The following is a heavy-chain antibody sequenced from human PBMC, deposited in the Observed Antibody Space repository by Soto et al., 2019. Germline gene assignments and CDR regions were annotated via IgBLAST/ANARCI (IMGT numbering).Heavy chain of an antibody. V-gene: IGHV5-51*01. D-gene: IGHD3-10*01. CDR3: ARWYYYGSRSYYKLNWFDP. J-gene: IGHJ5*02. CDR2: IYPGDSDT. CDR1: GYSFTSYW. Sequence: GESLKISCKGSGYSFTSYWIGWVRQMPGKGLEWMGIIYPGDSDTRYSPSFQVQVTISADKSISTAYLQWSSLKASDTTMYYCARWYYYGSRSYYKLNWFDPWGQGTLVTVSS.